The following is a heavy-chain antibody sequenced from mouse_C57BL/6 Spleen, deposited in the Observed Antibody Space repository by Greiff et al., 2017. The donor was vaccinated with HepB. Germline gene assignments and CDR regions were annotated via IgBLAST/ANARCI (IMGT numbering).Heavy chain of an antibody. D-gene: IGHD2-5*01. V-gene: IGHV1-50*01. Sequence: VQLQQPGAELVKPGASVKLSCKASGYTFTSYWMQWVKQRPGQGLEWIGEIDPSDSYTNYNQKFKGKATLTVDTSSSTAYMQLSSLTSEDSAVYYCARDDSNDWFAYWGQGTLVTVSA. J-gene: IGHJ3*01. CDR3: ARDDSNDWFAY. CDR1: GYTFTSYW. CDR2: IDPSDSYT.